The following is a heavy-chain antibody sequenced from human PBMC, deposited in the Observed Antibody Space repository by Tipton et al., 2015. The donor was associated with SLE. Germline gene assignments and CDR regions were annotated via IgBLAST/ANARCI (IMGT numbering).Heavy chain of an antibody. CDR1: GFTISPYA. J-gene: IGHJ3*02. CDR3: AKDKQGSRLFFGFDAFDI. V-gene: IGHV3-23*01. CDR2: IIGGGGGT. D-gene: IGHD3-22*01. Sequence: SLRLSCAASGFTISPYAMSWVRQAPGKGLECVSIIGGGGGTYYADSVKGRFTISRDNSKNTVSLQMTSLRADDRAVYYCAKDKQGSRLFFGFDAFDIWGQGTLVTVSS.